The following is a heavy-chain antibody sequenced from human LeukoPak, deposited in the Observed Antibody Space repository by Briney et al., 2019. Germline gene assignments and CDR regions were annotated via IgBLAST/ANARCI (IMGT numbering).Heavy chain of an antibody. D-gene: IGHD5-18*01. CDR2: ISSSGSTI. Sequence: GGSLRLSCAASGFTFSDYYMSWIRQAPGKGLEWVSDISSSGSTIYYADSVKGRFTISRDNAKNSLYLQMNSLRAEDTAVYYCARDSWGYSYGIGPPNTIDYWGQGTLVTVSS. CDR3: ARDSWGYSYGIGPPNTIDY. J-gene: IGHJ4*02. V-gene: IGHV3-11*04. CDR1: GFTFSDYY.